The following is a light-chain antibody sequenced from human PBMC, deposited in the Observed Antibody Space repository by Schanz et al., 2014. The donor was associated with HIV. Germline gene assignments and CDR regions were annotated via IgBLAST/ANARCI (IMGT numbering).Light chain of an antibody. Sequence: QSALTQPPSVSAASGQKVTISCSGSTSNIGNNYVSWYQQVPGRAPKLLIYDSNKRPSGIPDRFSASKSATSATLGITGLQGGDEADYYCGTWDSSLRAVVFGGGTKLTVL. CDR2: DSN. CDR3: GTWDSSLRAVV. J-gene: IGLJ3*02. V-gene: IGLV1-51*01. CDR1: TSNIGNNY.